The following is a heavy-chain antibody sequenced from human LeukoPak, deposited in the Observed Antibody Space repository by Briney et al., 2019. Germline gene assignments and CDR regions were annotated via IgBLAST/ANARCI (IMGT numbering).Heavy chain of an antibody. CDR2: ISSSSSYI. V-gene: IGHV3-21*01. J-gene: IGHJ4*02. Sequence: GGSLRLSCTTSGFSFGDYPMSWVRQAPGKGLEWVSSISSSSSYIYYADSVKGRFTVSRDNAKNSVYLQMNSLRAEDTAVYYCARDKWLTTTHYFDYWGQGTLVTVSS. D-gene: IGHD4-11*01. CDR3: ARDKWLTTTHYFDY. CDR1: GFSFGDYP.